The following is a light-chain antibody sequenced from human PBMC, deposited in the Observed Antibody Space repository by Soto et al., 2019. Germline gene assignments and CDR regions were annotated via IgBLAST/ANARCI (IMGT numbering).Light chain of an antibody. CDR3: QQSYSAPLT. Sequence: DIQMTQSPSSLSASVGDRVIITCRASQSISSHLNWYQQKPGKAPKLLIYAASSLQSGVPSRFSGGGSGTEFTLTISSQQPEDFATYYCQQSYSAPLTFGGGTKVEIK. V-gene: IGKV1-39*01. J-gene: IGKJ4*01. CDR1: QSISSH. CDR2: AAS.